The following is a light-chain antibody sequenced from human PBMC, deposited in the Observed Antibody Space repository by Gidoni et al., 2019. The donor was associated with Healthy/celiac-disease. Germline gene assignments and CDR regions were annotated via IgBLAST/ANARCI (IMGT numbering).Light chain of an antibody. CDR3: QQTYITPRT. CDR2: AAS. J-gene: IGKJ1*01. Sequence: DIQMTQSPSSLSASVGDRVTITCRASQSISSYLNWYQQKRGEAPKLLVYAASNFQSGVPSRFSGSGSGTDFTLTISSLQPEDFATYYCQQTYITPRTFGQGTKVAIK. CDR1: QSISSY. V-gene: IGKV1-39*01.